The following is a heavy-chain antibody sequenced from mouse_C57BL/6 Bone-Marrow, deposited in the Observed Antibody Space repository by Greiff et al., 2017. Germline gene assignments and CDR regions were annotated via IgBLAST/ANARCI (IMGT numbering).Heavy chain of an antibody. J-gene: IGHJ3*01. Sequence: EVQGVESGGGLVQPGGSLKLSCAASGFTFSDYGMAWVRQAPRKGPEWVAFISTLAYSIYYADTVTGRFTISRENAKNTLYLEMRSLRSEDTAMYYCARHEGYYCIPAWFAYWGQETLVTVSA. CDR3: ARHEGYYCIPAWFAY. CDR2: ISTLAYSI. D-gene: IGHD2-3*01. CDR1: GFTFSDYG. V-gene: IGHV5-15*01.